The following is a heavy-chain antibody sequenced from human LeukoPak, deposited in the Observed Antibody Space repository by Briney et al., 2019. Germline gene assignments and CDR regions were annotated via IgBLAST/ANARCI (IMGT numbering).Heavy chain of an antibody. CDR3: AKGGVTMVRGVIEDYYYYYMDV. V-gene: IGHV3-43*01. CDR1: GFTFDDYT. CDR2: ISWDGGST. Sequence: PGGSLRLSCAASGFTFDDYTMHWVRQAPGKGLEWVSLISWDGGSTYYADSVKGRFTISRDNSKNSLYLQMNSLRTEDTALYYCAKGGVTMVRGVIEDYYYYYMDVWGKGTTVTVSS. D-gene: IGHD3-10*01. J-gene: IGHJ6*03.